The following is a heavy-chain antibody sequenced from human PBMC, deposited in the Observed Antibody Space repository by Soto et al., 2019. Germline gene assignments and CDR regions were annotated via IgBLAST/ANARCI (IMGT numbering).Heavy chain of an antibody. CDR3: ASGYPPARGRDYYYYGMDV. CDR2: IYYSGST. J-gene: IGHJ6*02. Sequence: SETLSLTCTVSGGSISSYYWSWIRQPPGKGLEWIGYIYYSGSTNYNPSLKSRVTISVDTSKNQFSLKLSSVTAADTAVYYCASGYPPARGRDYYYYGMDVWGQGTTVTVSS. CDR1: GGSISSYY. V-gene: IGHV4-59*01. D-gene: IGHD5-18*01.